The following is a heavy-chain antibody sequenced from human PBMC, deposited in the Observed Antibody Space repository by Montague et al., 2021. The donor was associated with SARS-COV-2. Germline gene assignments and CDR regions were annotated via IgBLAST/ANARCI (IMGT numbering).Heavy chain of an antibody. CDR1: GFTFSSYA. CDR2: IYSGGSST. V-gene: IGHV3-23*03. CDR3: AKSRGIRYDSSGYYYPLDY. J-gene: IGHJ4*03. Sequence: SLILSCAASGFTFSSYAMSWVRQAPVKGLEWVSVIYSGGSSTYYXDSVKGRFTISRDNSENTLYLQMNSLRAEDTAVYYCAKSRGIRYDSSGYYYPLDYWGQGTLVTVSS. D-gene: IGHD3-22*01.